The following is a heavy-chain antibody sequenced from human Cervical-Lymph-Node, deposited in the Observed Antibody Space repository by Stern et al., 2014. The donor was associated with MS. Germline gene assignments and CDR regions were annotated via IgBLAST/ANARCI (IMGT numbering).Heavy chain of an antibody. CDR2: IFPDDSDP. V-gene: IGHV5-51*03. CDR3: ARPLGSGWTAGWYY. J-gene: IGHJ4*02. D-gene: IGHD6-19*01. CDR1: GYSFTTFW. Sequence: EVQLVESGAEVKKPGESLKISCKGSGYSFTTFWIGWVRHMPGKGLEWIGIIFPDDSDPRYSPSFQGQVNISADRSTDTTYLQWSSLKASDTATYYCARPLGSGWTAGWYYWGQGTRVTVSS.